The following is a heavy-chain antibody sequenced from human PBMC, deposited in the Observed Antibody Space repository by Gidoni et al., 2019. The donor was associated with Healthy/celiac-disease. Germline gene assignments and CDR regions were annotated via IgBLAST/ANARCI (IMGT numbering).Heavy chain of an antibody. CDR2: ISAYNGTT. Sequence: QVQLVQSGAEVKKPGASVKVSCKAAGYTLTSYGISWVRQAPGQGLEWMGWISAYNGTTNYAQKLQGRVTMPTATSTSTAYMELRSLRSDDTAVYYCARVGCSGGSCYSYFDYWGQGTLVTVSS. CDR3: ARVGCSGGSCYSYFDY. CDR1: GYTLTSYG. D-gene: IGHD2-15*01. V-gene: IGHV1-18*04. J-gene: IGHJ4*02.